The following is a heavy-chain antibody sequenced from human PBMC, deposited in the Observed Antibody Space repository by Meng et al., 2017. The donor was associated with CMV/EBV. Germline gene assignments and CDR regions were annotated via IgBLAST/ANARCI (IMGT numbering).Heavy chain of an antibody. CDR2: INSKTDGGTT. Sequence: GGSLRLSCAASGFTFSNAWMSWVRQAPGKGLEWVGRINSKTDGGTTDYAAPVKGRFTISRDDSKNTLYLQMNSLKTEDTAVYYCTTEEIYGSNYWGQGTLVTVSS. J-gene: IGHJ4*02. CDR1: GFTFSNAW. V-gene: IGHV3-15*01. CDR3: TTEEIYGSNY. D-gene: IGHD5-12*01.